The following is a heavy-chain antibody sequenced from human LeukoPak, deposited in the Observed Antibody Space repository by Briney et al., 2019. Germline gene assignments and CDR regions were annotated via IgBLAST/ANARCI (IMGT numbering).Heavy chain of an antibody. D-gene: IGHD2/OR15-2a*01. J-gene: IGHJ6*03. Sequence: ASVKVSCKVSGYTFTSYDINWVRQATGQGLEWMGWMNPNSGNTGYAQKFQGRVTITRNTSIGTAYMEMSSLTSEHTAVSYCARVSRPAYYYMDVWGKGTTVTASS. V-gene: IGHV1-8*03. CDR3: ARVSRPAYYYMDV. CDR1: GYTFTSYD. CDR2: MNPNSGNT.